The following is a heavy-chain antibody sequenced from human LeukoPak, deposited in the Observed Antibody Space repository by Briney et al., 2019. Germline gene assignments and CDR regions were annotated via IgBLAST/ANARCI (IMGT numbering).Heavy chain of an antibody. J-gene: IGHJ4*02. CDR3: ARVVYYSTGYYYALTCYFDY. D-gene: IGHD3-22*01. V-gene: IGHV3-7*01. CDR1: GFTFSSHW. Sequence: PGGSLRLSCAASGFTFSSHWMSWVRQAPGKGLEWVATIKQDGSEKTYVAAVKGRFTTPRDNAKISLYLQMNSLRAEDTAVYYCARVVYYSTGYYYALTCYFDYWGQGTLVTVSS. CDR2: IKQDGSEK.